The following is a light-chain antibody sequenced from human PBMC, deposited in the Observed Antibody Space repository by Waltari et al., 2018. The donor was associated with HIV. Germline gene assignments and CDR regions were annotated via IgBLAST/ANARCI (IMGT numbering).Light chain of an antibody. CDR3: SSYAGSNNFVV. CDR1: SSDVGGYNY. J-gene: IGLJ2*01. V-gene: IGLV2-8*01. CDR2: EVN. Sequence: QSALTQPPSASGSLGQSVTISCTGASSDVGGYNYVSWYQQHPGKAPKRIIYEVNKRPSGVPDRFFGSKSGNTASLTVSGLQAEDEADYYCSSYAGSNNFVVFGGGTNLTVL.